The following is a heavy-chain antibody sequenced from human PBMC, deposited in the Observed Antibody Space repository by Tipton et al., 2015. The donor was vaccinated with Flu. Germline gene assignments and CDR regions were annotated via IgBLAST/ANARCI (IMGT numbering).Heavy chain of an antibody. V-gene: IGHV4-61*02. CDR3: ARALNSGREYAFDI. Sequence: LRLSCTVSGGSISSGYYWTWIRLPAGKGLEWIGRIHTSGSTGYNPSLKSRVTMSVDASKNQFSLQLNSVTAADTAVYYCARALNSGREYAFDIWGQGAVVTVSS. CDR2: IHTSGST. D-gene: IGHD6-19*01. J-gene: IGHJ3*02. CDR1: GGSISSGYY.